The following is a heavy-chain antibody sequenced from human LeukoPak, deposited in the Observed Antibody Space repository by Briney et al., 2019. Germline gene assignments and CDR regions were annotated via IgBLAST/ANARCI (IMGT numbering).Heavy chain of an antibody. V-gene: IGHV3-30*03. Sequence: QPGRSLRLSCAASGFSFSNYGMHWVRQAPGKGLEWVAVISYDGSIEYYADSVKGRSTISRDNSKNTLYLQMNSLRAEDTAAYYCARSPFGGVIVIGDYWGQGTLVTVSS. CDR1: GFSFSNYG. CDR3: ARSPFGGVIVIGDY. J-gene: IGHJ4*02. CDR2: ISYDGSIE. D-gene: IGHD3-16*02.